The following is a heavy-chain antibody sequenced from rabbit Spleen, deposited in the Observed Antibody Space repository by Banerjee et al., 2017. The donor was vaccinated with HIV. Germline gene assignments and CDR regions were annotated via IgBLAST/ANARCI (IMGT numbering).Heavy chain of an antibody. D-gene: IGHD4-2*01. Sequence: QSLEESGGGLVKPEGSLTLTCKASGFDFSSTYYMSWVRQAPGKGLEYIGCIKTTNGITYYASWAKGRFTVSKTSSTTVTLQMTSLTAADTATYFCATDLHNAGVWGPGTLVTVS. CDR2: IKTTNGIT. CDR1: GFDFSSTYY. V-gene: IGHV1S40*01. J-gene: IGHJ3*01. CDR3: ATDLHNAGV.